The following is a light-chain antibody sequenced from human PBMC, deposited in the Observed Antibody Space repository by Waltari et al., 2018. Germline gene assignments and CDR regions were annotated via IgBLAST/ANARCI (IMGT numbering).Light chain of an antibody. J-gene: IGKJ4*01. CDR3: QQRSNWPLT. CDR1: QSVSNY. V-gene: IGKV3-11*01. Sequence: EIVLTQSPATPSLSPGERATISCRASQSVSNYLGWYQQKPGQAPRLLIYDASNRATGIPARFSGSGSGTDFTLTINSLEPEDFAVYYCQQRSNWPLTFGGGTKVEIK. CDR2: DAS.